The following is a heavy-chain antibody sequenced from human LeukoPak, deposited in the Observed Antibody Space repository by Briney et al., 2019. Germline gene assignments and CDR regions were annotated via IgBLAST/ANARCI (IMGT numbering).Heavy chain of an antibody. D-gene: IGHD6-19*01. Sequence: PSETLSLTCAVSGGSFSGYYWTWIRQPPGKGLEWIGEINHSGSANYNPSLKSRVTISLDTSKNQFSLKLSSVTAADTAVYYCARGSGWWNYWGQGTLVTVSS. V-gene: IGHV4-34*01. CDR1: GGSFSGYY. J-gene: IGHJ4*02. CDR2: INHSGSA. CDR3: ARGSGWWNY.